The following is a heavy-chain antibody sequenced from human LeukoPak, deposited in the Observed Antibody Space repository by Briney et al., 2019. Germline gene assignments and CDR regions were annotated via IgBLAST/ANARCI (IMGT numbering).Heavy chain of an antibody. J-gene: IGHJ3*02. V-gene: IGHV4-39*07. CDR1: GGSISSSSYY. CDR3: ASSGSYYAAFDI. CDR2: IYYSGST. Sequence: SETLSLTCTVSGGSISSSSYYWGWIRQPPGKGPEWIGSIYYSGSTYCNPSLKSRVTISVDTSKNQFSLKLSSVTAADTAVYYCASSGSYYAAFDIWGQGTMVTVSS. D-gene: IGHD1-26*01.